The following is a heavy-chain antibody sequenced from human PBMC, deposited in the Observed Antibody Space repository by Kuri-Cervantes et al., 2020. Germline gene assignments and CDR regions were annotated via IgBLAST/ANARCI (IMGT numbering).Heavy chain of an antibody. J-gene: IGHJ6*02. Sequence: GESLKISCKGSGYTFTGYYMHWVRQAPGQGLEWMGWINPNSGGTNYTQKFQGRVTMTRDTSISTAYMELSRLRSDDTAVYYCAKAVDIVVVPALGYGMDVWGQGTTVTVSS. CDR1: GYTFTGYY. CDR3: AKAVDIVVVPALGYGMDV. D-gene: IGHD2-2*01. V-gene: IGHV1-2*02. CDR2: INPNSGGT.